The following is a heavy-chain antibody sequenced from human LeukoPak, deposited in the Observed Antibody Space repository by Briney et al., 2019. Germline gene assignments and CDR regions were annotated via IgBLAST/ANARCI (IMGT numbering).Heavy chain of an antibody. V-gene: IGHV4-39*07. CDR3: ARGDDSSSWSWFDP. CDR2: IYYSGST. J-gene: IGHJ5*02. CDR1: GGSISSSSYY. Sequence: SETLSLTCTVSGGSISSSSYYWGWIRQPPGKGLEWIGSIYYSGSTYYNPSLKSRVTISVDTSKNQFSLKLSSVTAADTAVYYCARGDDSSSWSWFDPWGQGTLVTVSS. D-gene: IGHD6-13*01.